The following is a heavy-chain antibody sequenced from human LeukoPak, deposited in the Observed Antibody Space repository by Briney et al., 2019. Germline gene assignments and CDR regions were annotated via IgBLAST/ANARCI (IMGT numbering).Heavy chain of an antibody. V-gene: IGHV4-30-4*01. J-gene: IGHJ1*01. CDR2: IYYSGST. D-gene: IGHD3-22*01. CDR3: VSPYYYDSGGYYYAFTMGYFQN. CDR1: GDSISSGDYY. Sequence: SQTLSLTCTVSGDSISSGDYYWSWIRQPPGKGLEWIGNIYYSGSTYYNPSLRSRVTISIDTSKNQFSLKLSSVTAADTAVYYCVSPYYYDSGGYYYAFTMGYFQNWGQGTLVTVSS.